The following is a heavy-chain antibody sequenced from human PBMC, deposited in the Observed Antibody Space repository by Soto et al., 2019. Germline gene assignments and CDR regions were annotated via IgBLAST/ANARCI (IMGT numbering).Heavy chain of an antibody. V-gene: IGHV3-23*01. J-gene: IGHJ5*02. CDR1: GFTLQNYA. D-gene: IGHD3-10*01. CDR2: LIGGHYGT. Sequence: SLSCTASGFTLQNYAMAWVRQAPGKGLEWVSTLIGGHYGTAYSYSVKGRFTVSRDNSKNCLYLQMNSLGVEDTAMYFCAKGKSTGDIDWFDPWGQGSLVTVSS. CDR3: AKGKSTGDIDWFDP.